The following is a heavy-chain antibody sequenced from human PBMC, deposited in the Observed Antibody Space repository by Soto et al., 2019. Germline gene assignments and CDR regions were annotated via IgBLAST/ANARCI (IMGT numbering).Heavy chain of an antibody. CDR3: ARAVGLYYYDSSGYSYGMDV. CDR1: GFTFSSYS. J-gene: IGHJ6*02. D-gene: IGHD3-22*01. Sequence: GGSLRLSCAASGFTFSSYSMNWVRQAPGKGLEWVSSISSSSSYIYYADSVKGRFTISRGNAKNSLYLQMNSLRAEDTAVYYCARAVGLYYYDSSGYSYGMDVWGQGTTVTVSS. CDR2: ISSSSSYI. V-gene: IGHV3-21*01.